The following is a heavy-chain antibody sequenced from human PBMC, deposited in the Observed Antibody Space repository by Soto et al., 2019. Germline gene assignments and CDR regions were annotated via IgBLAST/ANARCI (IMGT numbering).Heavy chain of an antibody. CDR2: ISAYNGNT. CDR1: GYTFTSYG. V-gene: IGHV1-18*01. CDR3: ARGRYYDSSGYISWFDP. Sequence: RASVKVSCKASGYTFTSYGISWVRQAPGQGLEWMGWISAYNGNTNYAQKLQGRVTMTTDTSTSTAYMELRSLRSDDTAVYYCARGRYYDSSGYISWFDPWGQGTLVTVSS. D-gene: IGHD3-22*01. J-gene: IGHJ5*02.